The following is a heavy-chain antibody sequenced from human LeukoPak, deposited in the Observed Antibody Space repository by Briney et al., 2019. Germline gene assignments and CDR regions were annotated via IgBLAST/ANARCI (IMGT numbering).Heavy chain of an antibody. CDR3: VKSGGYGLIDY. CDR1: GGSIRSDSYA. CDR2: VLYSGST. D-gene: IGHD1-26*01. V-gene: IGHV4-39*01. J-gene: IGHJ4*02. Sequence: TSETLSLTCTVSGGSIRSDSYAGGWIRQPPGKGLEWIGTVLYSGSTYYNASLQSRVTISIDTSKNQFSLRLNSVTAADTAMYFCVKSGGYGLIDYWGQGTLVTVSS.